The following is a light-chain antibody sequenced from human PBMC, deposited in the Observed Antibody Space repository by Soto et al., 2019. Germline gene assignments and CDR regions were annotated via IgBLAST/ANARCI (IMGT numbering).Light chain of an antibody. CDR1: QSISSY. J-gene: IGKJ1*01. Sequence: DIQMTQSPSSLSASVGDRVTITCRASQSISSYLNWYQQKPGKAPKLLIYAASSLQSGVPSRLSGSGSGTDFTLTISSLQPEDFATYYCQQSYSTPWTFGQGTRWIS. CDR3: QQSYSTPWT. CDR2: AAS. V-gene: IGKV1-39*01.